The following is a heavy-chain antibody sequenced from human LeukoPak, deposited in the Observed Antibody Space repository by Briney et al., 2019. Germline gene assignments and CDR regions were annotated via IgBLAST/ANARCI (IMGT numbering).Heavy chain of an antibody. CDR2: ISYDGSDK. V-gene: IGHV3-30*03. Sequence: GGSLRLSCSASGFIFSSYWMSWVRQAPGKGLEWVALISYDGSDKYYADSVKGRFTISRDNSQNTLYLQMDSLRPEDTAVFYCARGAYGSSWKNFDYWGQGTLVTVSS. J-gene: IGHJ4*02. CDR3: ARGAYGSSWKNFDY. D-gene: IGHD6-13*01. CDR1: GFIFSSYW.